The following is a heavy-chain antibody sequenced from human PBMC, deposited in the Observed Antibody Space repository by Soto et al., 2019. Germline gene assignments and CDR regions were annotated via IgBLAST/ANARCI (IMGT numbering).Heavy chain of an antibody. Sequence: ILCVPYAVSEGSSVGLGYSWSWIRQPPGKGLEWIGYIYHSGSTYYNPSLKSRVTISVDRFKNQFSLKLSSVTAADTAVYYCASVLGYWGQGTLVSGSS. CDR1: EGSSVGLGYS. J-gene: IGHJ4*02. CDR2: IYHSGST. V-gene: IGHV4-30-2*01. CDR3: ASVLGY. D-gene: IGHD6-6*01.